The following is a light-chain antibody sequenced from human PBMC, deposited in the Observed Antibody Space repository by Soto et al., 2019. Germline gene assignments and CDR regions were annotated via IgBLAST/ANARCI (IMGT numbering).Light chain of an antibody. Sequence: EILLTQSPATLSLSPGEGATLSCRASQSVSIYLAWYQQKPGQAPRLLIYDASNRATGIPVRFGGRGSGTAFTLTISSLDPEDFAVYYCQHRVSWPLTFGGGTKVEIK. J-gene: IGKJ4*01. CDR3: QHRVSWPLT. CDR2: DAS. CDR1: QSVSIY. V-gene: IGKV3-11*01.